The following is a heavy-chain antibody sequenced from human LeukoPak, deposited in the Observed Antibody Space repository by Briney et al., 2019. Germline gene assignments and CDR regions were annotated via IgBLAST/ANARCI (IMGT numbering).Heavy chain of an antibody. V-gene: IGHV3-74*01. Sequence: GGSLRLSCAASGFIFSDHWMHWVRQAPGKGLVWLSRINNDGSSTIYADSVKGRFAFSRDNAENTLFLEMSSLRVEDTAVYYCVRERNNFWSGHHSIFDSWGQGTLVTVSS. CDR3: VRERNNFWSGHHSIFDS. CDR2: INNDGSST. D-gene: IGHD3-3*01. CDR1: GFIFSDHW. J-gene: IGHJ4*02.